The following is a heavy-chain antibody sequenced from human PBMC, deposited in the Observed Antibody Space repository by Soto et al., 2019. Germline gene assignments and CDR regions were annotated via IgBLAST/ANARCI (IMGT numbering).Heavy chain of an antibody. CDR3: GRALKEGRPIYDFDS. CDR2: IFWNDER. J-gene: IGHJ4*02. Sequence: QVTLKESGPVLVKPTETLTLTCTVSGFSLSKARMGVSWIRQPQGKALEWLAHIFWNDERSYKASLTSRLTISRDTSTSQVVLTITSVDPVDTGTYFCGRALKEGRPIYDFDSWGQGTLVTCS. CDR1: GFSLSKARMG. D-gene: IGHD4-17*01. V-gene: IGHV2-26*01.